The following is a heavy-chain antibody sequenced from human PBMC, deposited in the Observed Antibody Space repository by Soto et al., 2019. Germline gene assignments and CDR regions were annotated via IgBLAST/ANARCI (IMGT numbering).Heavy chain of an antibody. J-gene: IGHJ5*02. Sequence: EVQLLESGGTLVQPGGSLRLSCAASGFTFSTYVMSWVRQAPGKGLEWVSAISGSGGSTYYADSVKGRFTISRDNFKNTLNLQMNSLRAEDTAVYYCAKWLVTMVRGVIHPGGNWFDPWGQGTLVTVSS. V-gene: IGHV3-23*01. D-gene: IGHD3-10*01. CDR1: GFTFSTYV. CDR3: AKWLVTMVRGVIHPGGNWFDP. CDR2: ISGSGGST.